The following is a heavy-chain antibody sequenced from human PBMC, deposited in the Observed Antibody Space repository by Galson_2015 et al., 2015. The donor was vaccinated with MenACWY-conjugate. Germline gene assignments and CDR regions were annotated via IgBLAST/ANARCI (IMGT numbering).Heavy chain of an antibody. CDR2: TYYRSKWYN. D-gene: IGHD5-24*01. CDR3: ARGGEDGYNFGLGVWFDY. J-gene: IGHJ4*02. CDR1: GDSVSSNSAA. Sequence: CAISGDSVSSNSAAWNWIRQSPSRGLEWLGRTYYRSKWYNDYAVSVKSRITINPDTSKNQFSLQLNSVTPEDTAVYYCARGGEDGYNFGLGVWFDYWGQGTLVTVSS. V-gene: IGHV6-1*01.